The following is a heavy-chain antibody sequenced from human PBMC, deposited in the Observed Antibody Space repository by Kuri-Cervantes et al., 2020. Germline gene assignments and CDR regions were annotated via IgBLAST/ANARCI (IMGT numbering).Heavy chain of an antibody. J-gene: IGHJ6*02. CDR3: ARDQSIVRGANYYYYYYGMDV. CDR1: DQSISTNYN. Sequence: SETLSLTCIVSDQSISTNYNWGWIRQPPGKGLEWIGSIYHSGSTYYNPSLKGRITISVDTSKNQFSLKLSSVTAADTAVYYCARDQSIVRGANYYYYYYGMDVWGQGTTVTVSS. CDR2: IYHSGST. V-gene: IGHV4-38-2*02. D-gene: IGHD4/OR15-4a*01.